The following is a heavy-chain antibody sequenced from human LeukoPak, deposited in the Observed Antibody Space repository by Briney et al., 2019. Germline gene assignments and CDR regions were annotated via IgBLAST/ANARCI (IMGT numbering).Heavy chain of an antibody. CDR3: ARVMVTAMTIDY. J-gene: IGHJ4*02. D-gene: IGHD2-21*02. CDR1: GRSISSSSYY. Sequence: SDTVSLTCTVSGRSISSSSYYWGWIRQPPGKGLEWIGSIYYSGSTYYNPSLKSRVAISVDTSKNQFSLKLSSVTAADTAVYYCARVMVTAMTIDYWGQGTLVTVSS. CDR2: IYYSGST. V-gene: IGHV4-39*07.